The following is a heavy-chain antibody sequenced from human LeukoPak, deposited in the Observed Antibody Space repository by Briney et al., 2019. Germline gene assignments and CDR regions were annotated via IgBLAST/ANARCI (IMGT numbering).Heavy chain of an antibody. V-gene: IGHV3-74*01. J-gene: IGHJ4*02. CDR2: INSDGTAT. CDR1: GYTFRSYW. CDR3: AREVTETSYFDY. D-gene: IGHD2-21*02. Sequence: GGSLRLSCAASGYTFRSYWMHWVRQAPGMGLVWVSRINSDGTATTYADSVKGRFSASRDNAKNTLYLQMNSLRAEDTAVYYCAREVTETSYFDYWGQGTLVTVSS.